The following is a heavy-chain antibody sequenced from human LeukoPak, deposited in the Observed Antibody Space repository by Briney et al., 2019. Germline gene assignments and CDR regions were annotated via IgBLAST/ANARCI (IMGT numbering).Heavy chain of an antibody. CDR1: GGSISSGSYH. Sequence: SETLSLTCTVSGGSISSGSYHWSWIRPPAGKGLEWIGRIYTSGRTNYNPSLKSRVTISVDTSRNQFSLKLSSVTAADTAVYYCAGGARGYYDFWSCHIEGFDYWGQGTLVSVSS. CDR3: AGGARGYYDFWSCHIEGFDY. V-gene: IGHV4-61*02. CDR2: IYTSGRT. J-gene: IGHJ4*02. D-gene: IGHD3-3*01.